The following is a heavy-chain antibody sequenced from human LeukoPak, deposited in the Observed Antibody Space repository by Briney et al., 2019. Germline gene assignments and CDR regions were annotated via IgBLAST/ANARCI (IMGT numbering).Heavy chain of an antibody. V-gene: IGHV3-9*01. D-gene: IGHD3-10*01. J-gene: IGHJ4*02. CDR2: ISWNSGSI. Sequence: PGGSLKLSCAASGFTFDDYAMHWVRQAPGKGLEWVSGISWNSGSIGYADSVKGRFTISRHNAKNSLYLQMNSLRAEDTALYYCAKAGSYYFDYWGQGTLVTVSS. CDR3: AKAGSYYFDY. CDR1: GFTFDDYA.